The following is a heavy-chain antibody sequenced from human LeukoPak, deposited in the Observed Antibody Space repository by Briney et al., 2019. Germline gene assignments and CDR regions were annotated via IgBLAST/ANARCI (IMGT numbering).Heavy chain of an antibody. CDR2: TYYRPTWYN. Sequence: SQTLSLTCAISGDSVSSNSVTWNWIRQSPSRGLEWLGRTYYRPTWYNDYAVSVRGRITVNPDTSKNQFSLHLNSVTPEDTAVYYCARRLTQYDCFDPWGQGILVTVSS. J-gene: IGHJ5*02. CDR3: ARRLTQYDCFDP. V-gene: IGHV6-1*01. CDR1: GDSVSSNSVT. D-gene: IGHD2-2*01.